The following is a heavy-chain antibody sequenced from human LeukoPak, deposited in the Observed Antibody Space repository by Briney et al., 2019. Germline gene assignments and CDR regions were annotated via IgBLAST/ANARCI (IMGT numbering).Heavy chain of an antibody. CDR3: ARHLSGSSWFDY. J-gene: IGHJ4*02. D-gene: IGHD6-13*01. CDR1: GGSISSYY. Sequence: PSETLSLTCTVSGGSISSYYWNWIRQPPGKGLEWIGYIYYSGSTNYNPSLKSRVTISVDTSKNQFSLKLTSVTAADTAVYYCARHLSGSSWFDYWGQGTLVTVSS. CDR2: IYYSGST. V-gene: IGHV4-59*08.